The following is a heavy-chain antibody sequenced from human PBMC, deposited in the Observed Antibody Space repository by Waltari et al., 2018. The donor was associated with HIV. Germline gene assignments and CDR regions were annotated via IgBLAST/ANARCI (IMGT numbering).Heavy chain of an antibody. Sequence: QVQLQESGPGLVKPSETLSLTCTVSGGSISGYYWSWIRPPAGKGLEWIWRIYTSGSTNYNPSLKSRVTMSVDTSKNQFSLKLSSVTAADTAVYYCARLQWGSEGYFDYWGQGTLVTVSS. J-gene: IGHJ4*02. CDR2: IYTSGST. CDR1: GGSISGYY. V-gene: IGHV4-4*07. D-gene: IGHD7-27*01. CDR3: ARLQWGSEGYFDY.